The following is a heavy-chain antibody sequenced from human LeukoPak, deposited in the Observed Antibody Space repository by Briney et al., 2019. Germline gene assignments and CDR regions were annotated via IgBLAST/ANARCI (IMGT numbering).Heavy chain of an antibody. V-gene: IGHV1-8*01. D-gene: IGHD3-10*01. CDR1: GYTFTSYD. J-gene: IGHJ4*02. Sequence: ASVKVSCKASGYTFTSYDINWVRQATGQGLEWMGWMNPNSGSTGFAQKFQGRVTMTRDTSIRTAYIELRSLRSEDTAVYYCARYGVQGVPIDYWGQGTLVTVSS. CDR3: ARYGVQGVPIDY. CDR2: MNPNSGST.